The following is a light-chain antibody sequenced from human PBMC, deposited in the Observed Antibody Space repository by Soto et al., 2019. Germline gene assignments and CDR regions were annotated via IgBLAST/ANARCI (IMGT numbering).Light chain of an antibody. Sequence: EIVMTQSPATLSVSPGERATLSCRASQNVSSNLAWYQQKPGQAPRLLVYGASTRATGIPARFSGSGSGTEFTLTISSLQSEDFAVYYCQHYHNWPPWTFGQGTKVEIK. CDR2: GAS. V-gene: IGKV3-15*01. CDR1: QNVSSN. CDR3: QHYHNWPPWT. J-gene: IGKJ1*01.